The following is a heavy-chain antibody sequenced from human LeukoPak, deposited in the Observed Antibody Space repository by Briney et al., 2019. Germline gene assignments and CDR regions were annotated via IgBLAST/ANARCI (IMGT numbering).Heavy chain of an antibody. CDR2: IYYSGST. J-gene: IGHJ4*02. D-gene: IGHD5-12*01. CDR1: GGSNSSGGYY. V-gene: IGHV4-31*03. Sequence: SETLSLTRTVSGGSNSSGGYYWSWIRQHPAKGLEWIGYIYYSGSTYYDPSLKSRVTISVDTSKNQFSLKLSSVTDADTDVYYCARDGHGDGYPFDYWGQGTLVTVSS. CDR3: ARDGHGDGYPFDY.